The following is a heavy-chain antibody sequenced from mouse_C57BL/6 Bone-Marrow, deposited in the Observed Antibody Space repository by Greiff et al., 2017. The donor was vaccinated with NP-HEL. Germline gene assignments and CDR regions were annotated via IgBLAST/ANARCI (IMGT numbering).Heavy chain of an antibody. CDR3: AKNHLYGSSYGYAMDY. J-gene: IGHJ4*01. D-gene: IGHD1-1*01. CDR2: IWRGGST. CDR1: GFSLTSYG. V-gene: IGHV2-5*01. Sequence: VMLVESGPGLVQPSQSLSITCTVSGFSLTSYGVHWVRQSPGKGLEWLGVIWRGGSTDYNAAFMSRLSITKDNSKSQVFFKMNSLQADDTAIYYCAKNHLYGSSYGYAMDYWGQGTSVTVTS.